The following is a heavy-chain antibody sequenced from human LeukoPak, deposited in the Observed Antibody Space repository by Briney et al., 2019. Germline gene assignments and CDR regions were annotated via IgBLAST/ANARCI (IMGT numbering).Heavy chain of an antibody. CDR3: ARTEVRGYNWFDP. CDR1: GYTFSGYH. Sequence: ASVKVSCKASGYTFSGYHMNWVRQAPGQGLEWMGWINPKNGDTKYAQNFQGRVTMTRDTSISTVYMELSRLRSDDTAVYYCARTEVRGYNWFDPWDQGTLVTVSS. J-gene: IGHJ5*02. CDR2: INPKNGDT. D-gene: IGHD3-10*01. V-gene: IGHV1-2*02.